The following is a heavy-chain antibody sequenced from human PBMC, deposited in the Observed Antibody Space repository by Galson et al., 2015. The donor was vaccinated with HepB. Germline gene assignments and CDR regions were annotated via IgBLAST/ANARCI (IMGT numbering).Heavy chain of an antibody. D-gene: IGHD3-22*01. Sequence: CAISGDSVSSNSAAWNWIRQSPSRGLEWLGRTCYRSKWYNEYALFVKGRISFNPDTSKNQFSLHLNSVTPEDTAVYYCARAYYHDTSGYWGLAFDVWGQGTMVTVSS. CDR1: GDSVSSNSAA. CDR3: ARAYYHDTSGYWGLAFDV. V-gene: IGHV6-1*01. J-gene: IGHJ3*01. CDR2: TCYRSKWYN.